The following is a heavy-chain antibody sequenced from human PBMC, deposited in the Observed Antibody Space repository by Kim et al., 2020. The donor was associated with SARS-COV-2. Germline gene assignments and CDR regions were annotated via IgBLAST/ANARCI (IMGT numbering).Heavy chain of an antibody. CDR1: GYSLTWST. Sequence: ASVKVSCKTSGYSLTWSTVHWVRQVPGQRLDWMGWIHTGTGNSKSSEKFQGRVTFTRDTSTRTVFMEPNTLTSEDTAIYFCATDLISATGTAYWGQGTLVTVSS. CDR2: IHTGTGNS. CDR3: ATDLISATGTAY. V-gene: IGHV1-3*04. J-gene: IGHJ4*02. D-gene: IGHD3-9*01.